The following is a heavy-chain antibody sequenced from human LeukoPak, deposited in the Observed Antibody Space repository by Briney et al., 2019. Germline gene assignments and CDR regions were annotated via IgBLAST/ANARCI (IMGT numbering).Heavy chain of an antibody. CDR2: INSDGSIT. CDR3: AKVVDV. V-gene: IGHV3-74*01. CDR1: GFTFTTYW. Sequence: GGSLRLSCAASGFTFTTYWMHWVRQAPGKGLVWVSHINSDGSITSYADSVKGRFTISRDNAKNTLYLQMNSLRAEDTAVYYCAKVVDVWGQGTTVTVSS. J-gene: IGHJ6*02.